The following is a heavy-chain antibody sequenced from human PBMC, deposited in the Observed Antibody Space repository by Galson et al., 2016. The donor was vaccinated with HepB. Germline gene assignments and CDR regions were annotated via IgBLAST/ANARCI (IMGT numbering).Heavy chain of an antibody. V-gene: IGHV4-61*02. Sequence: TLSLTCTVSGVSISSGPYYWTWIRQPAGRGLEWIGRIYTSGTTNYNPSLKGRVTMSVDRSKNQFSLKVISVTAADTAMYYCAREETDPREFPVAYFQYWGQGSLVTVSS. D-gene: IGHD3-10*01. CDR3: AREETDPREFPVAYFQY. J-gene: IGHJ1*01. CDR1: GVSISSGPYY. CDR2: IYTSGTT.